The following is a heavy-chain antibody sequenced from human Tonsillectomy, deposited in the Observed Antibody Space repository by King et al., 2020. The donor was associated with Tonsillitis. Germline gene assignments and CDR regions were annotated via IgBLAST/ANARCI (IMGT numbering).Heavy chain of an antibody. Sequence: VQLQESGPGLVKPSETLSLTCTVSGGSISSYYWSWIRQPPGKGLEWIGYIYYSGSTNYNPSLKSRVTISVDTSKNQFSLKLSSVTAADTAVYYCARETGYSSGWYRYWGQGPLVTVSS. CDR3: ARETGYSSGWYRY. CDR2: IYYSGST. J-gene: IGHJ4*02. CDR1: GGSISSYY. D-gene: IGHD6-19*01. V-gene: IGHV4-59*12.